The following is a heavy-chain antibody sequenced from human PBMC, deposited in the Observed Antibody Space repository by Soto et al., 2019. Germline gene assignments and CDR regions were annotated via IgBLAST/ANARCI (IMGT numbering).Heavy chain of an antibody. Sequence: QVQLVQSGDEVKKPGASVKVSCKASGYIFVNYGIAWVRQAPGQGLEWMGWISPYTGNTHSATKVQGRLTMTTDTSTITAYMDLGSLTSDDTAVYYCVMVDNYVTPTPQDVGGQGTTVTV. J-gene: IGHJ6*02. CDR3: VMVDNYVTPTPQDV. V-gene: IGHV1-18*01. D-gene: IGHD3-16*01. CDR2: ISPYTGNT. CDR1: GYIFVNYG.